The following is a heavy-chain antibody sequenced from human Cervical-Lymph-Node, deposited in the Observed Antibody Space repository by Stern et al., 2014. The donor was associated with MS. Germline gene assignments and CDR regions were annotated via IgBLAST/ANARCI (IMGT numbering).Heavy chain of an antibody. CDR1: GD. J-gene: IGHJ5*02. D-gene: IGHD3-16*01. CDR2: IIPFVGTGTV. Sequence: VQLDESGADVKKPGSSVRVSCKASGDISWLRQAPGQGLEWMGGIIPFVGTGTVNYAQNFQGRPTIIADTSTNTTYMELSSLRFDDTAVYYCARGGGDNWFDPWGQGTLVSVSS. CDR3: ARGGGDNWFDP. V-gene: IGHV1-69*06.